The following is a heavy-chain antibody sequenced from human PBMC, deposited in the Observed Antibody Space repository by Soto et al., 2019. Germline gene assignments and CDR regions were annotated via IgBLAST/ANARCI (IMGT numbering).Heavy chain of an antibody. V-gene: IGHV1-18*01. CDR2: ISAYNGDT. CDR3: AREAGWGYLDY. Sequence: QVQRVQSGAEVRKPGASVKVSCKASGYTFTSHGIRWVRQAPGQGLEWLGWISAYNGDTNYAQKLQGRVTLTTDTSTSTAYMELRSLRSDDTAVYYCAREAGWGYLDYWGQGTLVTVSS. J-gene: IGHJ4*02. D-gene: IGHD1-26*01. CDR1: GYTFTSHG.